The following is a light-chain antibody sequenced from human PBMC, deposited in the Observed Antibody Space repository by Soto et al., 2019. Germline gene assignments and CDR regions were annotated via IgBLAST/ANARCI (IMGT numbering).Light chain of an antibody. J-gene: IGKJ1*01. CDR1: QSIRTN. CDR3: QQRASGPWT. CDR2: ETS. Sequence: EIVLTQSPATLSVSAGGTVTLSCRASQSIRTNVAWYQQKPGQSPRLLIYETSERASGVPARFSGSGSGTDFTLTISSLEPEDFAYYYCQQRASGPWTFGQGTRV. V-gene: IGKV3-11*01.